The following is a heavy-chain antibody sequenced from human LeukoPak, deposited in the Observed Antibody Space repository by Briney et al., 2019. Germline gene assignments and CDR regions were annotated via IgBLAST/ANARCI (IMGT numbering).Heavy chain of an antibody. V-gene: IGHV4-34*01. J-gene: IGHJ6*02. Sequence: SETLSLTCAVYGGSFSGYYWSWIRQPPGKGREWIGEINHSGSTNYNPSLKSRVAISVDTSKNQFSLKLSSVTAADTAVYYCARDYYYGMDVWGQGTTVTVSS. CDR1: GGSFSGYY. CDR3: ARDYYYGMDV. CDR2: INHSGST.